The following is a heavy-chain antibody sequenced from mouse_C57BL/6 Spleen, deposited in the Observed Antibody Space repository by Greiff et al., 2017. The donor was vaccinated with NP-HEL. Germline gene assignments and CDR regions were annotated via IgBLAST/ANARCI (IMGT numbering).Heavy chain of an antibody. V-gene: IGHV1-81*01. CDR2: IYPRSGNT. Sequence: VQLQQSGAELARPGASVKLSCKASGYTFTSYGISWVKQRTGQGLEWIGEIYPRSGNTYYNEKFKGKATLTADKSSSTAYMELRSLTSEDAAVYFCARGNSPYAMDYWGQGTSVTVSS. J-gene: IGHJ4*01. D-gene: IGHD2-1*01. CDR1: GYTFTSYG. CDR3: ARGNSPYAMDY.